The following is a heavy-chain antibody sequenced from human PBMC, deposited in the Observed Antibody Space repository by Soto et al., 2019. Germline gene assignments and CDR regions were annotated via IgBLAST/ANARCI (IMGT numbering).Heavy chain of an antibody. J-gene: IGHJ6*03. D-gene: IGHD3-3*01. V-gene: IGHV4-34*01. CDR3: ARGLTGRITIFGVVCPGYYYYMDV. CDR1: GGSFSGYY. CDR2: INHSGST. Sequence: PSETLSLTCAVYGGSFSGYYWSWIRQPPGKGLEWIGEINHSGSTNYNPSLKSRVTISVDTSKNQFSLKLSSVTAADTAVYYCARGLTGRITIFGVVCPGYYYYMDVWGKGTTVTVSS.